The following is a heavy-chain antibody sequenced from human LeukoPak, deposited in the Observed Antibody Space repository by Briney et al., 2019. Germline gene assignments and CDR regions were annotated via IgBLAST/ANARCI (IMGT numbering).Heavy chain of an antibody. CDR2: IVVGSGNT. V-gene: IGHV1-58*02. Sequence: SVKVSCKASGFTFTSSAMQWVRQARGQRLEWIGWIVVGSGNTNYAQKFQERVTITRDMSTSTAYMELSSLRSEDTAVYYCARDRYCSSTSCYKDWYFDLWGRGTLVTVSS. CDR1: GFTFTSSA. CDR3: ARDRYCSSTSCYKDWYFDL. D-gene: IGHD2-2*02. J-gene: IGHJ2*01.